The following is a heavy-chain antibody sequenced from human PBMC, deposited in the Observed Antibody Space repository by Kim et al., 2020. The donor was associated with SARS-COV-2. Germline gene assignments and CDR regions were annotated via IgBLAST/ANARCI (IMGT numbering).Heavy chain of an antibody. Sequence: SETLSLTCTVSGGSISSSSYYWGWIRQPPGNGLEWIGSIYYSGSTYYNPSLKSRVTISVDTSKNQFSLKLSSVTAADTAVYYCARDRGDYAAYYYYGMDVWGQGTTVTVSS. CDR2: IYYSGST. CDR1: GGSISSSSYY. J-gene: IGHJ6*02. CDR3: ARDRGDYAAYYYYGMDV. V-gene: IGHV4-39*07. D-gene: IGHD3-16*01.